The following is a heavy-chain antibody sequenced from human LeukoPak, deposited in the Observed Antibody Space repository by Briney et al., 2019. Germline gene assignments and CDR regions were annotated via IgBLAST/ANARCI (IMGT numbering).Heavy chain of an antibody. CDR2: IYSGGTT. Sequence: GGSLRLSCAVSGFIVSSSYISWVRQAPGKGLEWVSAIYSGGTTYYADSVKGRFTISRDNSKNTLYLQMNSLRVDDTAVYNCAKAVGPSTTFDYWGQGTLVTVSS. J-gene: IGHJ4*02. V-gene: IGHV3-53*01. CDR1: GFIVSSSY. D-gene: IGHD1-26*01. CDR3: AKAVGPSTTFDY.